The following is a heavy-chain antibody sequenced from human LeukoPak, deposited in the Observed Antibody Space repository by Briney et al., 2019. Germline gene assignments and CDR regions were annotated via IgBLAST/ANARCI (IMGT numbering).Heavy chain of an antibody. CDR3: ARGGGPQNQRAGGTSDY. D-gene: IGHD4-23*01. CDR1: GGSFSGYF. V-gene: IGHV4-34*01. Sequence: SETLSLTCAVYGGSFSGYFWSWIRQPPGKGLEWIGEINHSGTTNYHPSLKSRVTISVDTSKNQSSLKLSAVNAAEPPVYYGARGGGPQNQRAGGTSDYWGQGTLVTVSS. CDR2: INHSGTT. J-gene: IGHJ4*02.